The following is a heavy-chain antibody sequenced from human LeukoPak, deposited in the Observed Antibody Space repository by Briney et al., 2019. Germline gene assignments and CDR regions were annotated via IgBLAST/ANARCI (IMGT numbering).Heavy chain of an antibody. V-gene: IGHV3-23*01. CDR3: AKDPEALGYSYRYFDY. CDR1: GFSFSSNA. J-gene: IGHJ4*02. CDR2: ISGSGGST. D-gene: IGHD5-18*01. Sequence: GGSLRLSCAASGFSFSSNAMSWVRQAPGKGLEWVSAISGSGGSTYYADSVKGRFTISRDNPKNTLYLQMNSLRAEDTAVYYCAKDPEALGYSYRYFDYWGQGTLVTVSS.